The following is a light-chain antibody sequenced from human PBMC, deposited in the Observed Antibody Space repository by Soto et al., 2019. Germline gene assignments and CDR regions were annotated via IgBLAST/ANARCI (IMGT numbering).Light chain of an antibody. J-gene: IGKJ4*01. CDR2: AAS. Sequence: DIQMTQTPSSLSASVGDRVTISCRASQDIRNYLAWFQQKPGKAPRSLIYAASNLQSGVPLNFSGSGHGTDFTLAITSLQPEDCATYFCQQYDTFPLTFGGGTKVEIK. CDR1: QDIRNY. CDR3: QQYDTFPLT. V-gene: IGKV1-16*02.